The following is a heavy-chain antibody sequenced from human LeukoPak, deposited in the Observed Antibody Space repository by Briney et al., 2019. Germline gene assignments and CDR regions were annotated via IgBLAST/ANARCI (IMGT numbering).Heavy chain of an antibody. CDR2: LNPNFGTG. J-gene: IGHJ5*02. V-gene: IGHV1-69*13. CDR1: GDTFSSYA. Sequence: GASVKLSCKASGDTFSSYAISWVRQAPGQGLEWMGGLNPNFGTGSYAQRLQDKVTTTADGATSTAYTELCSLTSENTAVYHCARDLSISYWASVLMTNNTFDPGGQGPLATVSA. CDR3: ARDLSISYWASVLMTNNTFDP. D-gene: IGHD3-3*02.